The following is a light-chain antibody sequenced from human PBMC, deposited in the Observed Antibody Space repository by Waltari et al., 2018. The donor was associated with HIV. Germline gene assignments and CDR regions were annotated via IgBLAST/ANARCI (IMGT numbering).Light chain of an antibody. V-gene: IGLV2-14*03. CDR3: SSYTSSSTLYVV. CDR1: SSDVGGYNY. CDR2: DVS. Sequence: QSALTQPASVSGSPGPSITISCTGTSSDVGGYNYVSCYQQHPGKAPKLMIYDVSNRPSGVSNRVSVSKSGNTASLTISGLQAEDEADYYCSSYTSSSTLYVVFGGGTKLTVL. J-gene: IGLJ2*01.